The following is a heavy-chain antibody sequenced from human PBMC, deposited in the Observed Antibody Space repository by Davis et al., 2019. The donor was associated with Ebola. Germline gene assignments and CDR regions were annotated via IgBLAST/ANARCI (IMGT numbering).Heavy chain of an antibody. V-gene: IGHV1-18*01. CDR1: GYNFDDYG. CDR3: TRDSDAKPYLVETDMYTWLDP. Sequence: AASVKVSCKTSGYNFDDYGINWVRQAPGQGLEWMGWISPSNGNTDYAQKFQGRFTMTIETSTATAYMELRSLRSDDTAIYYCTRDSDAKPYLVETDMYTWLDPWGQGTLVTVSS. D-gene: IGHD5-18*01. CDR2: ISPSNGNT. J-gene: IGHJ5*02.